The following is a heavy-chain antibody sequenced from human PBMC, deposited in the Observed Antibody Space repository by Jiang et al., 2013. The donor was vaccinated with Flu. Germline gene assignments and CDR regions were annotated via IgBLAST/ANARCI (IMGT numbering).Heavy chain of an antibody. CDR1: GGTLRREV. V-gene: IGHV1-69*01. Sequence: QLVESGAEVKKPGSSVKVSCRASGGTLRREVITWVRQAPGQGLEWMGGIIPTSGTANNAQKFQGRVTITADESSSSVSLELSSLRSQDTAVYYCATTRPCGGDCYYFDYWGQGTLVTVSS. J-gene: IGHJ4*02. CDR3: ATTRPCGGDCYYFDY. D-gene: IGHD2-21*02. CDR2: IIPTSGTA.